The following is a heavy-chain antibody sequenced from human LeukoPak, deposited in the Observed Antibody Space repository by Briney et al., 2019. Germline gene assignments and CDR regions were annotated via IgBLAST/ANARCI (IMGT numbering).Heavy chain of an antibody. CDR3: ARDRKGGPNFDY. Sequence: SETLSLTCTVSGGSISSYYWGWIRQPPGKGLEWIGSIYYSGSTYYNPSLKSRVTISVDTSKNQFSLKLSSVTTADTAVYYCARDRKGGPNFDYWGQGTLVTVSS. D-gene: IGHD2-15*01. J-gene: IGHJ4*02. CDR1: GGSISSYY. V-gene: IGHV4-39*07. CDR2: IYYSGST.